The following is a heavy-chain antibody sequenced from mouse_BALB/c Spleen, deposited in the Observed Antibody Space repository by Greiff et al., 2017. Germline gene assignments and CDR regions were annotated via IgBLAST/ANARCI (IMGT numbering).Heavy chain of an antibody. CDR3: GRGDYYGSSELAD. V-gene: IGHV1-4*01. J-gene: IGHJ3*01. D-gene: IGHD1-1*01. Sequence: VQLQQSGAELVRPGASVKMSCKASGYTFTSYWMHWVKQRPGQGLEWIGYINPSTGYTEYNQKFKDKATLTADKSSSTAYMQLSSLTSEDSAVYYCGRGDYYGSSELADGGQGTVVTVAA. CDR1: GYTFTSYW. CDR2: INPSTGYT.